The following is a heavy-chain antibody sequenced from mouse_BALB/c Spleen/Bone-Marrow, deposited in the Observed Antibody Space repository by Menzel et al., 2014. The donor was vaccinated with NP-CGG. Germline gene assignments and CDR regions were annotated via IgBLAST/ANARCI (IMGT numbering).Heavy chain of an antibody. J-gene: IGHJ2*01. V-gene: IGHV4-1*02. D-gene: IGHD1-1*01. CDR3: ARPDYYGYLNY. Sequence: EVMLVESGGALVQPGGSLKLSCAASGFDFSRYWMSWVRQAPGKGLEWIGEINPDSRTINYSPSLRDKFIISRDNAKNTLYLRLNKVRSEDTALYYCARPDYYGYLNYWGQGTTLTVSS. CDR2: INPDSRTI. CDR1: GFDFSRYW.